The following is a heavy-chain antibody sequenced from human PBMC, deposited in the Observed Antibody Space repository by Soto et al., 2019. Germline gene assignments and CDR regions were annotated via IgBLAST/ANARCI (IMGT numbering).Heavy chain of an antibody. D-gene: IGHD2-21*02. CDR1: GFTFSGHY. J-gene: IGHJ4*02. CDR3: STTVITAPLFEY. CDR2: IRNKPNGHTT. Sequence: ELQLVECGGGLVQPGGSLRLSCEGSGFTFSGHYMDWVRQAPGKGLEWLGRIRNKPNGHTTEYAASVKGRFTISRDDSKNLVYLQMNSLKSEDTAVYYCSTTVITAPLFEYWGQGTLVTVSS. V-gene: IGHV3-72*01.